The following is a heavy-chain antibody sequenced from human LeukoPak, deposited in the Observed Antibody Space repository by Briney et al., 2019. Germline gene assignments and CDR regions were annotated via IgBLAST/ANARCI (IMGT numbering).Heavy chain of an antibody. CDR3: ARGGIAAAGDWFDP. J-gene: IGHJ5*02. CDR1: GGSISSGGYY. CDR2: IYYSGST. D-gene: IGHD6-13*01. Sequence: PSQTLSLTSTVSGGSISSGGYYWSWIRQHPGKGLEWIGYIYYSGSTYYNPSLKSRVTISVDTSKNQFSLKLSSVTAADTAVYYCARGGIAAAGDWFDPWGQGTLVTVSS. V-gene: IGHV4-31*03.